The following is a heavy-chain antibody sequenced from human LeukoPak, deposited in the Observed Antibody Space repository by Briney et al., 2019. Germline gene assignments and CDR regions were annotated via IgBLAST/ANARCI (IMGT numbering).Heavy chain of an antibody. CDR2: INPNSGGT. J-gene: IGHJ4*02. CDR1: GYTFTGYY. V-gene: IGHV1-2*02. CDR3: ARDVGSGWYEVSDY. Sequence: GASVKVSCKASGYTFTGYYMHWVRQAPGQGLEWMGWINPNSGGTNYAQKFQGRVTMTRDTSISTAYMELSRLRSDDTAVYYCARDVGSGWYEVSDYWGQGTLVTVSS. D-gene: IGHD6-19*01.